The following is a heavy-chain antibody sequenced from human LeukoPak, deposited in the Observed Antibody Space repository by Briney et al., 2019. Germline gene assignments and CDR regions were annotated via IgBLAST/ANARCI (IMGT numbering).Heavy chain of an antibody. Sequence: PGGSLRLSCAASGFTFSSYWMSWVRQAPGKGLEWVANIKQDGSVEYYVVSVKGRFTISGDNAKESLYLQMNSLRAEDTAVYYCARIGYSSSSFDFWGQGTLVTVSS. CDR3: ARIGYSSSSFDF. D-gene: IGHD6-6*01. CDR1: GFTFSSYW. J-gene: IGHJ4*02. V-gene: IGHV3-7*05. CDR2: IKQDGSVE.